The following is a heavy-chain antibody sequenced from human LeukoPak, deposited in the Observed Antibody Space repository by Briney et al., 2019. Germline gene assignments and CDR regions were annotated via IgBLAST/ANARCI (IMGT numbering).Heavy chain of an antibody. J-gene: IGHJ4*02. Sequence: GGSLRLSCAASGFTFSTFWMSWVRQAPGKGLEWVANIKEDGSEKYYVDSMKGRFTVSRDNAKNSLYLQMYSLRAEDTAVYYCARGGTFVSDYWGQGTLVTVSS. V-gene: IGHV3-7*01. CDR1: GFTFSTFW. D-gene: IGHD1-1*01. CDR2: IKEDGSEK. CDR3: ARGGTFVSDY.